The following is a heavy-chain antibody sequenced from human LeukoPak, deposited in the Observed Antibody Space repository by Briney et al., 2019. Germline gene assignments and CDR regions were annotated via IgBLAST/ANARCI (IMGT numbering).Heavy chain of an antibody. CDR3: ARAISGSRPRGWFDP. V-gene: IGHV4-61*01. Sequence: SETLSLTCTVSGGSVSSGSYYWSWIRQPPGKGLEWIGYIYYSGSTNYNPSLKSRVTISVDTSKNQFSLKLSSVTAADTAVYYCARAISGSRPRGWFDPWGQGTLVTVSS. D-gene: IGHD1-26*01. J-gene: IGHJ5*02. CDR2: IYYSGST. CDR1: GGSVSSGSYY.